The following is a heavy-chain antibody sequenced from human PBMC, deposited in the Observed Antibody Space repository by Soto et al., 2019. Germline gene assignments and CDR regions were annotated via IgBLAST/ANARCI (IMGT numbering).Heavy chain of an antibody. CDR2: IKQDGTEK. D-gene: IGHD5-18*01. J-gene: IGHJ3*02. V-gene: IGHV3-7*01. CDR3: ARGDTPMITGMDSFDI. CDR1: GFTFSRYW. Sequence: VGSLRLSCAASGFTFSRYWMNWVRQAPGKGLEWVANIKQDGTEKNYVDSVKGRFTISRDNARNSLYLQMDSLRAEDTAVYFCARGDTPMITGMDSFDIWGQGTMVTVSS.